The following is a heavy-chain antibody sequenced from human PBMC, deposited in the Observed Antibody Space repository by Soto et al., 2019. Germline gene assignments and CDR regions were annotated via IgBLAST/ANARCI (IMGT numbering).Heavy chain of an antibody. D-gene: IGHD4-17*01. CDR1: GFTFSSYA. J-gene: IGHJ4*02. V-gene: IGHV3-23*01. Sequence: QPGGSLRLSCAASGFTFSSYAMNWVRQAPGKGLGWVSTIRTSVGDTYYAASVKGRFTISRDNSKSTVYLHLNSLRAEDTAIYYCAKDPTYDYGYFDSWGQGTLVTVSS. CDR2: IRTSVGDT. CDR3: AKDPTYDYGYFDS.